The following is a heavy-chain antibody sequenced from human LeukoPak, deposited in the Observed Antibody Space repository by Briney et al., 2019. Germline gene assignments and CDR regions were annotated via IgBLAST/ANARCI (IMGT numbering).Heavy chain of an antibody. J-gene: IGHJ4*02. V-gene: IGHV4-34*01. CDR2: INHSGST. Sequence: PSETLSLTCAVYGGSFSGYYWSWIRQPPGKGLEWIGEINHSGSTNYNPSLKSRVTISVDTSKNQFSLKLSSVTAADTAVYYCARGYGNYVGYWGQGTLVTVSS. D-gene: IGHD4-17*01. CDR1: GGSFSGYY. CDR3: ARGYGNYVGY.